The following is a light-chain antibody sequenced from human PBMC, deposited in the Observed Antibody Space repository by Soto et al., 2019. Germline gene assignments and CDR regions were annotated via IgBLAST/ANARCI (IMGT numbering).Light chain of an antibody. CDR3: LQHNSYPRT. Sequence: DIQMTQSPSSQSASVGDRVTITCRASQGIGNDLGWYQQRPGKVPNRLIYAASTLQSGVPSRFSGSGSGTEFTLTISSLQPEDFTTYYCLQHNSYPRTFGQGTKVEIK. J-gene: IGKJ1*01. CDR2: AAS. V-gene: IGKV1-17*01. CDR1: QGIGND.